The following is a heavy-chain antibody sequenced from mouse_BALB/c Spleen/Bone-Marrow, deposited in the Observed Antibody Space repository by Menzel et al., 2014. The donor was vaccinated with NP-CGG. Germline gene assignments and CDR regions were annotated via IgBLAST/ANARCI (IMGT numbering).Heavy chain of an antibody. CDR3: ARPDYYGYLNY. D-gene: IGHD1-1*01. CDR1: GFDFSRYW. Sequence: EVKLMESGGGLVQPGGSPKLSCAASGFDFSRYWMSWVRQAPGKGLEWIGEINPDSRTINYSPSLKDKFIISRDNAKNTLYLRLNKVRSEDTALYYCARPDYYGYLNYWGQGTTLTVSS. CDR2: INPDSRTI. V-gene: IGHV4-1*02. J-gene: IGHJ2*01.